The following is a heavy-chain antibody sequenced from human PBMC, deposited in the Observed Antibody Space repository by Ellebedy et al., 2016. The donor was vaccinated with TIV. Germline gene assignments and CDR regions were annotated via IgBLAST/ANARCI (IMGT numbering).Heavy chain of an antibody. D-gene: IGHD1-26*01. Sequence: SETLSLXXAVYGGSFSGYYWTWIRQPPGKGLEWIGEINHGGNTNYNPSLKSRVTISVDTSKNQFSLKLPSVTAADTAVYYCARDEGWDREGAPYYFDYWGQGTLVTVSS. CDR3: ARDEGWDREGAPYYFDY. V-gene: IGHV4-34*01. CDR2: INHGGNT. CDR1: GGSFSGYY. J-gene: IGHJ4*02.